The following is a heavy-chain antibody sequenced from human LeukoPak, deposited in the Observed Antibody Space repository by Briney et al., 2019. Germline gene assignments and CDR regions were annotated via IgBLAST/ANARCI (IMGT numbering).Heavy chain of an antibody. CDR3: AREGVGAYFDY. CDR1: GFTFSSYS. D-gene: IGHD1-26*01. V-gene: IGHV3-21*01. Sequence: PGGSLRLSCAASGFTFSSYSMTWVRQAPGKGLEWVSSISSSSSYIYYADSVKGRFIISRDNAKNSLYLQMNSLRAEDTAVYYCAREGVGAYFDYWGQGTLVTVSS. CDR2: ISSSSSYI. J-gene: IGHJ4*02.